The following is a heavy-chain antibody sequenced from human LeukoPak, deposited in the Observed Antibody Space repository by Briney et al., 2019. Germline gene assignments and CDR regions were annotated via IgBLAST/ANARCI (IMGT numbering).Heavy chain of an antibody. CDR3: ARDALSYPTPTTWFDP. D-gene: IGHD1-14*01. Sequence: ASVKVSCKASGYPFTSYYINWVRQAPGQGLEWMGWISAYNGDTNYAQNLQGRVTLTTDTSTDTANMERRSLRSDDTAVNYWARDALSYPTPTTWFDPWGQGTLVTVSS. CDR2: ISAYNGDT. CDR1: GYPFTSYY. V-gene: IGHV1-18*01. J-gene: IGHJ5*02.